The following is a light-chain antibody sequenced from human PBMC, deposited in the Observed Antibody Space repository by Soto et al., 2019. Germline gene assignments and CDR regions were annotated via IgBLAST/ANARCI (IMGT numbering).Light chain of an antibody. J-gene: IGKJ1*01. CDR3: QQSYRTPRT. Sequence: DIQMTQSPSSLSASVGDRVTITCRASQSISSYLNWYQQKPGKAPKFLIYAASSLQSGVPSRFRGSGSGTDFTLTISSLQPEDFATYYCQQSYRTPRTFGQGTKVEIK. CDR2: AAS. CDR1: QSISSY. V-gene: IGKV1-39*01.